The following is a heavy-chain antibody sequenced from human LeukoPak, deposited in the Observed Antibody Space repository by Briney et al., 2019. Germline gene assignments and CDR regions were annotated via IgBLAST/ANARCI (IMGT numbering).Heavy chain of an antibody. J-gene: IGHJ6*02. CDR2: MSNSGHT. D-gene: IGHD4-17*01. Sequence: SGTLSLTCTVSGGSVSSGNYYWSWIRQPPGKGLEWIGFMSNSGHTDSNASLKSRVTISVDTSKNQFSLKLKSVTAADTAVYYCARARTVTTPESYYYYGMDVWGQGTTVSVSS. CDR3: ARARTVTTPESYYYYGMDV. CDR1: GGSVSSGNYY. V-gene: IGHV4-61*01.